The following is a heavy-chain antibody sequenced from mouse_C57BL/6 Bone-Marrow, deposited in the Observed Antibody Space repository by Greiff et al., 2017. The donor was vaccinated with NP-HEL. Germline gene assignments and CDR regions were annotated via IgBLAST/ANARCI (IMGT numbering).Heavy chain of an antibody. Sequence: EVQLQQSGAELVRPGASVKLSCTASGFNIKDDYMHWVKQRPEQGLEWIGWIDPENGDTEYASKFQGKATITADTSSNTAYLQRSSLTSEDTAVYYCTTGFTTGFAYWGQGTLVTVSA. D-gene: IGHD1-1*01. CDR2: IDPENGDT. CDR3: TTGFTTGFAY. V-gene: IGHV14-4*01. J-gene: IGHJ3*01. CDR1: GFNIKDDY.